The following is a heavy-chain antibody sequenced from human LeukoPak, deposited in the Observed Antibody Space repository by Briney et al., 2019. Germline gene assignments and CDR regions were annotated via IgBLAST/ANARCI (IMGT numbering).Heavy chain of an antibody. V-gene: IGHV5-51*01. CDR1: GYSFTSYW. J-gene: IGHJ3*02. D-gene: IGHD3-22*01. CDR3: ASSLYYYDGSGYHAFDI. CDR2: IYPGDSDT. Sequence: GESLKISCKGSGYSFTSYWIGWVRQMPGKGLEWMGIIYPGDSDTRYSPSFQGQVTISADKSISTAYLQWSSLKASDTAMYYCASSLYYYDGSGYHAFDIWGQGTMVTVSS.